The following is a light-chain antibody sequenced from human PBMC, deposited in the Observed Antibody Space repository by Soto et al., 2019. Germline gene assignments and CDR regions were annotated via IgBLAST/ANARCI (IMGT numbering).Light chain of an antibody. CDR2: GAS. V-gene: IGKV3D-20*02. Sequence: EIVMTQSPVILSVSPGERATLSYRASQSVSSSYLSWCRQKPGDPPRLLIFGASIRAAGIPASLSGSGSGREFILTTSSLEDPEFLVDYCRQRRNCRPITFGQGTRLEIK. CDR1: QSVSSSY. J-gene: IGKJ5*01. CDR3: RQRRNCRPIT.